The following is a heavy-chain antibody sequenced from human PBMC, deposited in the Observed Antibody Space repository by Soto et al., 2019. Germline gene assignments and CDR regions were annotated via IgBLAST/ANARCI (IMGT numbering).Heavy chain of an antibody. Sequence: PSETLSLTCTVSGGSISSGGYYWSWIRQQPGKGLEWIGYIYYSGSTYYNPSLKSRVTISVDTPKNQFSLKQSYVTAVNTAVFYCARVFSSSSGSYYNYGMYVCGQGTTVIVSS. D-gene: IGHD6-6*01. CDR2: IYYSGST. V-gene: IGHV4-31*03. J-gene: IGHJ6*02. CDR1: GGSISSGGYY. CDR3: ARVFSSSSGSYYNYGMYV.